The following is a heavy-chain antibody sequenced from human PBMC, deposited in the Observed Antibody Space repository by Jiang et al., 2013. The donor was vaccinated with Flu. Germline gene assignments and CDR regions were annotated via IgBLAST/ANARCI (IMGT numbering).Heavy chain of an antibody. J-gene: IGHJ2*01. D-gene: IGHD5-24*01. CDR1: GGSISSYY. Sequence: KPSETLSLTCTVSGGSISSYYWSWIRQPPGKGLEWIGYIYYSGSTNYNPSLKSRVTISVDTSKNQFSLKLSSVTAADTAVYYCARSWGDGFNWYFDLWGRGTLVTVSS. V-gene: IGHV4-59*01. CDR3: ARSWGDGFNWYFDL. CDR2: IYYSGST.